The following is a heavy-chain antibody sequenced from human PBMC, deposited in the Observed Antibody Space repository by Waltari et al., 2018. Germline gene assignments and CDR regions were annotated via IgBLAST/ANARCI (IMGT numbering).Heavy chain of an antibody. Sequence: EVQLVESGGGLVQPGGSLRLSCAASGFTFSSYEMNWVRQAPGKGLEWVSYISSSGSTIYYADSVKGRFTISRDNAKNSLYLQMNSLRAEDTAVYYCARDCSDSRSGMDVWGQGTTVTVSS. CDR2: ISSSGSTI. D-gene: IGHD2-21*01. CDR1: GFTFSSYE. J-gene: IGHJ6*02. V-gene: IGHV3-48*03. CDR3: ARDCSDSRSGMDV.